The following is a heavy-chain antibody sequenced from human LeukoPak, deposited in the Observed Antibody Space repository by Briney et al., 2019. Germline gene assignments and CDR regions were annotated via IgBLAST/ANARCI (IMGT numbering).Heavy chain of an antibody. J-gene: IGHJ3*02. CDR2: ISAYNGNT. Sequence: ASVKVSCKTSGYTFTGYYIHWVRQAPGQGLEWMGWISAYNGNTNYAQKLQGRVTMATDTSTSTAYMELRSLRSDDTAVYYCARTYYDIFGDAFDIWGQGTMVTVSS. CDR1: GYTFTGYY. D-gene: IGHD3-9*01. V-gene: IGHV1-18*04. CDR3: ARTYYDIFGDAFDI.